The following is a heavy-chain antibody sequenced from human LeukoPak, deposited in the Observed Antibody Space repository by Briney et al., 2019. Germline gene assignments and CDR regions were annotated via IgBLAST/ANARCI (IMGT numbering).Heavy chain of an antibody. D-gene: IGHD3-3*01. CDR3: ARDDFRSAYPIDQ. J-gene: IGHJ4*02. V-gene: IGHV1-2*02. CDR1: GYTFADYY. CDR2: INPNSGGT. Sequence: GASVKVSCKASGYTFADYYMHWVRQAPGQGLEWMGWINPNSGGTNSAQKFQGRVTMTRDAPISTAYMELRRLTSDDTAVYFCARDDFRSAYPIDQWGQGTLVTVSS.